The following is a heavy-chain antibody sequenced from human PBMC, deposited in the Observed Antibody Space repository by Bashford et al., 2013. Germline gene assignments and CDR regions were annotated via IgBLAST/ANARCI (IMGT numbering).Heavy chain of an antibody. Sequence: SGPTLVKPTQTLTLTCTFSGFSLSTSGVGVGWIRQPPGKALEWLALIYWNDNKRYSPSLRSRLTIAKDTSKNXVVLTMTNMDPVDTATYYCAHTYGGENYFDSLGPGTWSPSPQ. CDR1: GFSLSTSGVG. CDR2: IYWNDNK. D-gene: IGHD4/OR15-4a*01. CDR3: AHTYGGENYFDS. J-gene: IGHJ4*01. V-gene: IGHV2-5*01.